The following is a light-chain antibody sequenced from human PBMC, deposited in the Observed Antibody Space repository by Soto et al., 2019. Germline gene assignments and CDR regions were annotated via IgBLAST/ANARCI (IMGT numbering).Light chain of an antibody. CDR2: AAS. V-gene: IGKV3-20*01. CDR1: EMITSFY. Sequence: VLTQSPGTLSLSPGERATLSCRASEMITSFYVAWYQQKPGQAPRLLIYAASVRATGIPHRFSGSGSGTRFTLTISSLGPEDSAVYYCQQYGAIPVPFGQGTKVEIK. CDR3: QQYGAIPVP. J-gene: IGKJ1*01.